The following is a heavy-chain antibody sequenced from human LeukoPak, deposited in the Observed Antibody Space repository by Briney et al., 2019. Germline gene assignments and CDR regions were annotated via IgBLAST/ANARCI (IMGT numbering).Heavy chain of an antibody. CDR3: ARAGPYYESNGYPFSYYFDY. V-gene: IGHV3-21*06. Sequence: GGSLRLSCAASGFTFSNYTMSWVRQAPGKGLEWVSSISSSSSYIYYADSVKGRFTISRDNAKNTLYLQMTSLRAEDTAVFYCARAGPYYESNGYPFSYYFDYWGQGTLVTVSS. CDR2: ISSSSSYI. D-gene: IGHD3-22*01. J-gene: IGHJ4*02. CDR1: GFTFSNYT.